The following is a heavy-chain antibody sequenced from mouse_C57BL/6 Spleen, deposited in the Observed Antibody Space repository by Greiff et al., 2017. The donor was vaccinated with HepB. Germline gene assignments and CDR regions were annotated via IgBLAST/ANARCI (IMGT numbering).Heavy chain of an antibody. J-gene: IGHJ2*01. D-gene: IGHD2-5*01. Sequence: QVQLQQPGAELVMPGASVKLSCKASGYTFTSYWMHWVKQRPGQGLEWIGEIDPSDSDTNYNQKFKGKSTLTVDKSSSTAYMQLSSLTSEDSAVYYCARRGGSNYIYYFDYWGQGTTLAVSS. V-gene: IGHV1-69*01. CDR1: GYTFTSYW. CDR3: ARRGGSNYIYYFDY. CDR2: IDPSDSDT.